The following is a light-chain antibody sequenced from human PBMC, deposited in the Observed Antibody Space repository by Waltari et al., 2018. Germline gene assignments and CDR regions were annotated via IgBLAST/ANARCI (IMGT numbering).Light chain of an antibody. Sequence: ELVLTQSPGTLSLSPGDRATLSCRANQSISKYLAWYQQRPGQAPRLLIYAASTRATGIPDRFSGSGFGTDFSLTISRLEPEDFAVYYCQNHERLPAKFGQGTKVEIK. CDR3: QNHERLPAK. J-gene: IGKJ1*01. CDR2: AAS. V-gene: IGKV3-20*01. CDR1: QSISKY.